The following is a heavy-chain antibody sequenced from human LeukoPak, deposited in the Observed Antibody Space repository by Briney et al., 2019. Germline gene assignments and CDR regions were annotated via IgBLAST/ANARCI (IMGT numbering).Heavy chain of an antibody. V-gene: IGHV5-51*01. CDR3: ARWEAQQLVLFDY. D-gene: IGHD6-13*01. J-gene: IGHJ4*02. CDR1: GYSFTSYW. Sequence: GESLKISCKGSGYSFTSYWIGWLRQVPGKGLEWMGLIYPGDSDTRYSPSFHSQVTISADKSISTAYLQWSSLKASDTSMYYCARWEAQQLVLFDYWGQGTLVTVSS. CDR2: IYPGDSDT.